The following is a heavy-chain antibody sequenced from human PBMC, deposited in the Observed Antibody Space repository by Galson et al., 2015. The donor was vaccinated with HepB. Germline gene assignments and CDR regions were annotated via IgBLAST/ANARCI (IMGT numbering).Heavy chain of an antibody. D-gene: IGHD6-19*01. CDR3: AKDAYSSGVGVFDY. J-gene: IGHJ4*02. CDR1: GFTFSSYG. V-gene: IGHV3-30*18. CDR2: ISYDGSNK. Sequence: SLRLSCAASGFTFSSYGMHWVRQAPGKGLEWVAVISYDGSNKYYADSVKGRFTISRDNSKNTLYLQMNSLRAEDTAVYYCAKDAYSSGVGVFDYWGQGTLVTVSS.